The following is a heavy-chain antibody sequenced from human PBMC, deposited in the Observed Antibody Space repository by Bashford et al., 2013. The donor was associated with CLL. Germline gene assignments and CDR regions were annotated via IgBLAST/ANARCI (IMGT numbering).Heavy chain of an antibody. D-gene: IGHD6-6*01. V-gene: IGHV2-5*01. J-gene: IGHJ4*02. Sequence: SGPTLVKPTQTLTLTCTFSGFSLTTNGVGVGWLRQPPGKALEWLAVIYWNDEKRYSPTLKSRLTITKDTSKNRVVLTMTNMDPVDTATYYCAHRLHSSSSPKRDFDYWGQGTLVTVSS. CDR2: IYWNDEK. CDR1: GFSLTTNGVG. CDR3: AHRLHSSSSPKRDFDY.